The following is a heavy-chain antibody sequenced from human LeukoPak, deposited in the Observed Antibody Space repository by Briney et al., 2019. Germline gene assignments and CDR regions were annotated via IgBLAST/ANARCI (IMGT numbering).Heavy chain of an antibody. V-gene: IGHV3-7*01. CDR1: GFNFSNYW. D-gene: IGHD3-16*01. CDR2: IKEDGSEK. CDR3: ASQRGILGH. J-gene: IGHJ4*02. Sequence: PGGSLRLSCAASGFNFSNYWMTWVRQAPGKGLEWVANIKEDGSEKNYVDSVKGRFTISRDNAKNSLSLQMNSLRADDTAIYYCASQRGILGHWGQGTLVTVSS.